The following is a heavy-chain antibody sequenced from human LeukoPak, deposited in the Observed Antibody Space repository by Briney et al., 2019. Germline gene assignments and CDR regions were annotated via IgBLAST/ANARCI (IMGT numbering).Heavy chain of an antibody. D-gene: IGHD5-18*01. CDR1: GGSISIYY. V-gene: IGHV4-59*01. CDR2: IYYSGST. J-gene: IGHJ4*02. CDR3: ASKGGYSYGPGY. Sequence: SETLSLTCTVSGGSISIYYWSWIRQPPGKGLEWIGYIYYSGSTNYNPSLKSRVTISVDTSKNQFSLKLSSVTAADTAVYYCASKGGYSYGPGYWGQGTLVTVSS.